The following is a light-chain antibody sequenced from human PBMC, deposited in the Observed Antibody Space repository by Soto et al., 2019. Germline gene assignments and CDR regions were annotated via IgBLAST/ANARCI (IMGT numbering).Light chain of an antibody. CDR2: GAS. CDR3: QQYNNWPRT. Sequence: EIVMTQSPATLSVSPGERANVSCRASQSVSSNLAWYQQKPGQAPRLLIYGASTRATGIPARFSGSGSGTEFTPTIGSLQSEDFAVYYCQQYNNWPRTFGQGTKLEIK. V-gene: IGKV3-15*01. CDR1: QSVSSN. J-gene: IGKJ2*01.